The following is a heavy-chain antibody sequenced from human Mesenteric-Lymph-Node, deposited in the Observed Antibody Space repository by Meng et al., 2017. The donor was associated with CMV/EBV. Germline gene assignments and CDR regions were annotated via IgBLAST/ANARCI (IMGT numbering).Heavy chain of an antibody. CDR3: AHSDGSGSYHQ. CDR2: IYWDDDK. Sequence: ITLKESSPTLGKTTQTLTVTCTFSWFSLSTYGVGIDWIRQPPGKALEWLALIYWDDDKRYNPSLKSRLTITKDTSKNQVVLTMSNMGPVDTATYYCAHSDGSGSYHQWGQGTLVTVSS. CDR1: WFSLSTYGVG. V-gene: IGHV2-5*02. J-gene: IGHJ1*01. D-gene: IGHD3-10*01.